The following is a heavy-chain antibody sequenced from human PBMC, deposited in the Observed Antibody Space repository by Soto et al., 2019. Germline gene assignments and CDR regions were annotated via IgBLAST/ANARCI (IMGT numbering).Heavy chain of an antibody. CDR2: VPYSGTT. D-gene: IGHD3-22*01. V-gene: IGHV4-59*01. Sequence: PSETLSLTCTVSGGSMSSYYWTWIRKPPGKGLEWIGYVPYSGTTNYNPPLKGRITISVDTSKNQFSLKLASVTAADTAVYYCARATMTTIPLDVWGRGTTVTVSS. CDR3: ARATMTTIPLDV. J-gene: IGHJ6*02. CDR1: GGSMSSYY.